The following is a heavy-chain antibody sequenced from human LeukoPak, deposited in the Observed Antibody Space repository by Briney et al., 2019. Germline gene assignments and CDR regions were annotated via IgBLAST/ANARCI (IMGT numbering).Heavy chain of an antibody. V-gene: IGHV4-4*07. D-gene: IGHD3-3*01. Sequence: SETLSLTCTVSGGSISSYYWSWIRQPAGKGLEWIGRIYASGSTNYNPSLKSRVTMSVDTSKNQFSLKLSSVTAADTAVYYCAGDFWSGTANWFDPWGQGTLVTVPS. CDR1: GGSISSYY. J-gene: IGHJ5*02. CDR2: IYASGST. CDR3: AGDFWSGTANWFDP.